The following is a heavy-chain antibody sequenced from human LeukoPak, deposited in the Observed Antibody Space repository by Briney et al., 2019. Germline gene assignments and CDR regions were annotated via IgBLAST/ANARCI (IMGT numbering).Heavy chain of an antibody. CDR1: SGSFRTYY. CDR2: IYYSGST. D-gene: IGHD6-13*01. J-gene: IGHJ6*03. Sequence: SETLSLTCTVSSGSFRTYYWSWIRQPPGKGLEWIGYIYYSGSTSYNPSLKSRVTISVDTSKNQFSLKLSSVTAADTAVYYCARADYSSTWSHDYYYMDVWGKGTTVTVSS. CDR3: ARADYSSTWSHDYYYMDV. V-gene: IGHV4-59*08.